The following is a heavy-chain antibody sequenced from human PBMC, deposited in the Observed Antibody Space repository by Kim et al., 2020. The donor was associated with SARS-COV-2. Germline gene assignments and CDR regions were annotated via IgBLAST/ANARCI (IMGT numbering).Heavy chain of an antibody. CDR2: IGAYNGMS. CDR3: ARGGRGGHSYGGMDV. CDR1: GYSFASYD. D-gene: IGHD3-10*01. J-gene: IGHJ6*04. Sequence: ASVKVSCKASGYSFASYDISWVRQAPGQGLEWMGGIGAYNGMSDYGQNFNDRITMTTDISSSTAYLEVSSLRSDDTAVYFCARGGRGGHSYGGMDVWGKGTGVSVSS. V-gene: IGHV1-18*01.